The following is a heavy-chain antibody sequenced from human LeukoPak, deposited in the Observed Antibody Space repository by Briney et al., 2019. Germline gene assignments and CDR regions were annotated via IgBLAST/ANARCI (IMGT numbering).Heavy chain of an antibody. J-gene: IGHJ6*02. CDR1: RFTFSSYS. D-gene: IGHD2/OR15-2a*01. V-gene: IGHV3-21*01. CDR2: ISFGGGHI. CDR3: ARIVLTPPYGMDV. Sequence: WGSLRLSCVASRFTFSSYSMTWVRRAPGTGLEWVSSISFGGGHIFYTDSVKGRFTIFRDDSKNSLYLEMNSLRAEDTAVYFCARIVLTPPYGMDVWGQGTTVTVSS.